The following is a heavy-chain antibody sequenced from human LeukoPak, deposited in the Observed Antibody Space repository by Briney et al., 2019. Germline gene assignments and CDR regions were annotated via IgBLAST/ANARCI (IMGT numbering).Heavy chain of an antibody. CDR1: GYTFTSYG. CDR2: ISAYNGNT. J-gene: IGHJ4*02. Sequence: ASVTVSCKASGYTFTSYGISWVRQAPGQGLEWMGWISAYNGNTNYAQKLQGRVTMTTDISTSTAYMELRSLRSDDTAVYYCARDDPSIAAAGIFDYWGQGTLVTVSS. CDR3: ARDDPSIAAAGIFDY. D-gene: IGHD6-13*01. V-gene: IGHV1-18*01.